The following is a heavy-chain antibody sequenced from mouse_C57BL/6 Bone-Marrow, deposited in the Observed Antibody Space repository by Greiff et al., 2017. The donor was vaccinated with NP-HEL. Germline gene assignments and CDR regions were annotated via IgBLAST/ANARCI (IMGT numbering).Heavy chain of an antibody. V-gene: IGHV1-15*01. CDR3: TRSRYSGRSAWCAY. CDR1: GYTFTDYE. D-gene: IGHD1-1*01. Sequence: QVQLKQSGAELVRPGASVTLSCKASGYTFTDYEMHWVKQTPVHGLEWIGAIDPETGGTAYTQKFKGKAILTADKSSSTASMELRSLTSEDSAVFFSTRSRYSGRSAWCAYWGQESLGTVSA. CDR2: IDPETGGT. J-gene: IGHJ3*01.